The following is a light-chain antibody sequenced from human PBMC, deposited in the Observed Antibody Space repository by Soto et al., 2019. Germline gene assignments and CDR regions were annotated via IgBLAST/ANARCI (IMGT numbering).Light chain of an antibody. CDR1: SSNIGSNY. CDR3: QSFDSRLSAPV. Sequence: QSVLTQPPSASGTPGQRVTISCSGSSSNIGSNYVYWYQQLPGTAPKLLIYSNNQRPSGVPDRFSGSKSGTSASLAISGLRSEDEADYYCQSFDSRLSAPVFGGGTKVTVL. V-gene: IGLV1-47*02. J-gene: IGLJ2*01. CDR2: SNN.